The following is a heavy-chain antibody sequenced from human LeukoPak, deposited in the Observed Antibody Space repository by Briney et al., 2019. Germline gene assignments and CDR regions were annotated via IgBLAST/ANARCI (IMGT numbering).Heavy chain of an antibody. CDR1: GFTFSSYG. Sequence: GSLRLSCAASGFTFSSYGMHWVRQAPGKGLEWVAVIWYDGSNKYYADSVEGRFTISRDNSKNTLYLQMNSLRAEDTAVYYCVREGGCSSTSCYTDFDYWGQGTLVTVSS. D-gene: IGHD2-2*02. J-gene: IGHJ4*02. CDR2: IWYDGSNK. CDR3: VREGGCSSTSCYTDFDY. V-gene: IGHV3-33*01.